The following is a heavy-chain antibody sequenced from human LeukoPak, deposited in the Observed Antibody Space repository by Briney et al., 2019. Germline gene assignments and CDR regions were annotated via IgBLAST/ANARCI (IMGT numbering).Heavy chain of an antibody. D-gene: IGHD5-18*01. CDR3: ARLGGNSSGYSGFDN. V-gene: IGHV3-74*01. Sequence: GGPLRLSCAASGFSFRGYWMHWVRQAPGKGLVWVSRLNSDGSTTTYADSVKGRFTISRDNAKNTLYLQMNSLRAEDTAVYYCARLGGNSSGYSGFDNWGQGTLVTVSS. J-gene: IGHJ4*02. CDR2: LNSDGSTT. CDR1: GFSFRGYW.